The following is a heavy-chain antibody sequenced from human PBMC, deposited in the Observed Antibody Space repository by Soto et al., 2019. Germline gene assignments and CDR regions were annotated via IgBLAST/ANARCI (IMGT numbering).Heavy chain of an antibody. CDR2: IYYSGST. V-gene: IGHV4-31*02. D-gene: IGHD5-12*01. CDR3: ARDPKYSGYDSGP. CDR1: GCALSRLGYY. Sequence: SETRSLPWPCSGCALSRLGYYCICLLQHPGKGLEWIGYIYYSGSTYYNPSLKSRVTISVDTSKNQFSLKLSSVTAADTAVYYCARDPKYSGYDSGPWGQGTLVTLSS. J-gene: IGHJ5*02.